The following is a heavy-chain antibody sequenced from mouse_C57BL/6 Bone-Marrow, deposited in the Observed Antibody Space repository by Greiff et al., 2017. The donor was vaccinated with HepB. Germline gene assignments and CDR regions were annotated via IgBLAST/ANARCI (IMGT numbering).Heavy chain of an antibody. CDR2: IWGVGST. V-gene: IGHV2-6*01. CDR3: ASSEGSTQFAY. Sequence: QVQLKQSGPGLVAPSQSLSITCTVSGFSLTSYGVDWVRQSPGKGLEWLGVIWGVGSTNYNSALKSRLSISKDNSKSQVFLKMNSLQTDDTAMYYCASSEGSTQFAYWGQGTLVTVSA. J-gene: IGHJ3*01. CDR1: GFSLTSYG. D-gene: IGHD1-1*01.